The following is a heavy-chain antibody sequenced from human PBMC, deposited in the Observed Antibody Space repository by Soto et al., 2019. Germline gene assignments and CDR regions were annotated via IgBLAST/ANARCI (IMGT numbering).Heavy chain of an antibody. J-gene: IGHJ6*02. Sequence: QLQLQESGSGLVKPSQTLSLTCAVSGGSISSGGYSWSWIRQPPGKGLEWIGYIYHSGSTYYNPSLKRRVTISVDRSKNQFSLKLSSVTAADTAVYYCAREVVAATGGMDVWGQGTTVTVSS. CDR3: AREVVAATGGMDV. V-gene: IGHV4-30-2*01. CDR2: IYHSGST. D-gene: IGHD2-15*01. CDR1: GGSISSGGYS.